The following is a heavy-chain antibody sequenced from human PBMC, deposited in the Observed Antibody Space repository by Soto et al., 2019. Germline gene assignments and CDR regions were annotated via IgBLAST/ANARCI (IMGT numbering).Heavy chain of an antibody. J-gene: IGHJ4*02. Sequence: SGSTLVNPTQTLTLTCTFSGFSHSTSGMRGSWIRQPPGKALEWLARIDWDDDKFYSTSLKTRLTISKDTSKNQVVLTMTNMDPVDTATYYCARSAYYYDSSGLFDYWGQGXLVTVSS. CDR2: IDWDDDK. CDR1: GFSHSTSGMR. D-gene: IGHD3-22*01. CDR3: ARSAYYYDSSGLFDY. V-gene: IGHV2-70*04.